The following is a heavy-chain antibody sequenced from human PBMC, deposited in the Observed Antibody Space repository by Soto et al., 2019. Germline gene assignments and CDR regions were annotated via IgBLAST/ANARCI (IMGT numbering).Heavy chain of an antibody. D-gene: IGHD2-21*01. Sequence: SETLFLTCSVSGAALNSGNYYWSWIRQVPGKGLEWIGHIYVTGAVDYNPSLRDRITISQDTSERQFSLNLRLVTAADTAVYYCARLRIATNNYKWFDPWGQGTLVTVSS. CDR3: ARLRIATNNYKWFDP. CDR2: IYVTGAV. V-gene: IGHV4-31*03. J-gene: IGHJ5*02. CDR1: GAALNSGNYY.